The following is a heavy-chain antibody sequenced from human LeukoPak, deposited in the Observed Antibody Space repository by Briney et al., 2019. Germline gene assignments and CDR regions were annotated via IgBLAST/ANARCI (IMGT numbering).Heavy chain of an antibody. Sequence: SETLSLTCAVYDGSLGVSFWSWIRQSPGKGLEWLGHINYSGATHYNPSLNGRTALSIDTSRSQFFLKLTSVIAADTAVYFCAREYGEPSWGQGTLVTVSS. D-gene: IGHD4-17*01. CDR1: DGSLGVSF. CDR3: AREYGEPS. CDR2: INYSGAT. J-gene: IGHJ4*02. V-gene: IGHV4-34*10.